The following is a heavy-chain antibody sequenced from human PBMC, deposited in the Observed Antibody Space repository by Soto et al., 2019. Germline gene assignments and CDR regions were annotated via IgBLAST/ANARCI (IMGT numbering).Heavy chain of an antibody. V-gene: IGHV3-48*01. J-gene: IGHJ4*02. CDR1: GFTFRSYS. CDR2: ISSSSSTI. CDR3: ARDPLLNGPYYFDY. D-gene: IGHD2-8*01. Sequence: PGGSLRLSCAASGFTFRSYSMNWVRQAPGKGLEWVSYISSSSSTIYYADSVKGRFTISRDNAKNSLYLQMNSLRAEDTAVYYCARDPLLNGPYYFDYWGQGTLVTVSS.